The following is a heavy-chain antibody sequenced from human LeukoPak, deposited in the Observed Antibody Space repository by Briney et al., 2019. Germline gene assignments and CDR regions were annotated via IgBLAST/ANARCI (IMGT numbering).Heavy chain of an antibody. CDR2: INSDGSST. D-gene: IGHD6-13*01. V-gene: IGHV3-74*01. CDR3: AKKDGYTSSWSFDY. CDR1: GFTFSSYW. J-gene: IGHJ4*02. Sequence: GSLSLSCAASGFTFSSYWMHWVRQAPGKGLVWVSRINSDGSSTSYADSVKGRFTISRDNAKNTLYLQMNSLRAEDTAVYYCAKKDGYTSSWSFDYWGQGTLVTVSS.